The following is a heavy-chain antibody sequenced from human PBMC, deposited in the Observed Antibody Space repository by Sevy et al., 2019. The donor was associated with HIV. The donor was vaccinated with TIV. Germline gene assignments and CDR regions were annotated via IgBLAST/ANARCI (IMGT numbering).Heavy chain of an antibody. CDR1: GYTFTGYY. J-gene: IGHJ4*02. CDR2: INPKSGGT. CDR3: ASGERTYFDY. V-gene: IGHV1-2*02. D-gene: IGHD3-3*01. Sequence: ASVKVSCKASGYTFTGYYMHWVRQAPGQGLEWMGWINPKSGGTNYAQTFQGRVTMTRDTSICTAYMELSRVGSDDTAVYYCASGERTYFDYWGQGTLVTVSS.